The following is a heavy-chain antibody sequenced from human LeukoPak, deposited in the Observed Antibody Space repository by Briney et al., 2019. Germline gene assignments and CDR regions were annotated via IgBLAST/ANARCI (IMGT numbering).Heavy chain of an antibody. CDR3: AKGSSSGWPYFFDN. J-gene: IGHJ4*02. CDR1: GFTFSSYA. V-gene: IGHV3-23*01. CDR2: ISGGSGSST. Sequence: PGGSLRLSCAASGFTFSSYALSWVRQALGRGLEWFSAISGGSGSSTYYADAVKGRFTISRDNSKTTLYLEMNSLRADDTAVYYCAKGSSSGWPYFFDNWGQGTLVTVSS. D-gene: IGHD6-19*01.